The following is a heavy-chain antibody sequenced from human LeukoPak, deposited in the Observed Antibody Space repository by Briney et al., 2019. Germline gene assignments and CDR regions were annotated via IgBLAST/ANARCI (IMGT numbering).Heavy chain of an antibody. J-gene: IGHJ4*02. Sequence: PGRSLRLSCAASGFTFSSYGMHWVRQAPGKGLEWVAVISYDGSNKYYADFVKGRFTISRDNSKSTLYLQMNSLRAEDTAVYYCAKDGSGSYSQYYFDYWGQGTLVTVSS. CDR2: ISYDGSNK. D-gene: IGHD3-10*01. CDR1: GFTFSSYG. CDR3: AKDGSGSYSQYYFDY. V-gene: IGHV3-30*18.